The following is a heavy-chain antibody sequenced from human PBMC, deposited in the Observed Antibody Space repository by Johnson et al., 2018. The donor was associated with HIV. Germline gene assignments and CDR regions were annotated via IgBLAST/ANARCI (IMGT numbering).Heavy chain of an antibody. Sequence: QVQLVESGGGLVKPGGSLRLSCAASGFTFSDYYMSWIRQAPGKGLEWVSYISSSGNTIFYADSVKGRFNIHRDNAKNSLDQQMNNVRAEDTAVYSCASTGVITYVGAFDIWGQGTMVTVSS. CDR1: GFTFSDYY. D-gene: IGHD4-23*01. J-gene: IGHJ3*02. CDR2: ISSSGNTI. V-gene: IGHV3-11*04. CDR3: ASTGVITYVGAFDI.